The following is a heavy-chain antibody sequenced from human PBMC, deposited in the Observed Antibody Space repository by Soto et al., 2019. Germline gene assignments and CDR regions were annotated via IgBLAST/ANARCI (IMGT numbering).Heavy chain of an antibody. J-gene: IGHJ5*02. CDR3: ARVVPGAEAWFGP. CDR2: ISLYSDGT. CDR1: GYTFSNYG. Sequence: ASVKVSCKTSGYTFSNYGITWVRQAPGQPLEWLGWISLYSDGTNYAQKLQCRVSMTTDTSTTTAYMELRSLRSDDTAVYYCARVVPGAEAWFGPWGQGTLVTVSS. V-gene: IGHV1-18*01. D-gene: IGHD2-2*01.